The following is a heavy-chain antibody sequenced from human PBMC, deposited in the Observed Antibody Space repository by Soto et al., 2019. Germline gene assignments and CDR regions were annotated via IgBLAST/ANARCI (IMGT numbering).Heavy chain of an antibody. J-gene: IGHJ6*02. CDR2: ISWNSGSI. Sequence: EVQLVESGGGLVQPGRSLRLSCAASGFTFDDYAMHWVRQAPGKGLEWVSGISWNSGSIDYADSVKGRFTISRDNAKNSLYLQMNSLSAEDTALYYCAKDKSYYYYGMDVWGQGTTVTVSS. CDR1: GFTFDDYA. V-gene: IGHV3-9*01. CDR3: AKDKSYYYYGMDV.